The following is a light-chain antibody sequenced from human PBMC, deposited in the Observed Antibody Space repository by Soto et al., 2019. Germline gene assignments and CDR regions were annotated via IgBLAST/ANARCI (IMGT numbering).Light chain of an antibody. CDR2: YDS. J-gene: IGLJ2*01. V-gene: IGLV3-21*04. Sequence: LTQPPSVSVAPGETARITCGGKNIGSKSVHWYQQKTGQAPVLVIYYDSDRPSGIPERFSGSNSGNTATLTVSRVEAGDEADYYCHVWDTTNDHPLFGGGTQLTVL. CDR1: NIGSKS. CDR3: HVWDTTNDHPL.